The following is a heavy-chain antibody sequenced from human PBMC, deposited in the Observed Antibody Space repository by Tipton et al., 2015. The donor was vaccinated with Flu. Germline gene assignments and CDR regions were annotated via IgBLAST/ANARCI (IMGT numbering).Heavy chain of an antibody. Sequence: PGLVKPSETLSLTCAVSGGSITSSYYYWGWIRQSPGRGLEWIGTIYYTGKTYYNPSLRSRVTISQDTSENQVSLKLSSVTAADTAVYYCASLRIGVAIAPPTKDFYHYYAMDVWGQGTTVTVSS. D-gene: IGHD6-19*01. CDR1: GGSITSSYYY. V-gene: IGHV4-39*07. J-gene: IGHJ6*02. CDR3: ASLRIGVAIAPPTKDFYHYYAMDV. CDR2: IYYTGKT.